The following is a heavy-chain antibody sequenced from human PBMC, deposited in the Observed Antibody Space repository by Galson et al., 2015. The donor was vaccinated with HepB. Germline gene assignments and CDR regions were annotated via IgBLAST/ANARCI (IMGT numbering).Heavy chain of an antibody. Sequence: SLRLSCATSGFTFGDSAINWVRQAPGKGLEWVGFIRKKASGGTTEYAASVKGRFTISRDDSKSIPYLQMNSLKTEDTAVYYCTRWVGWYYDYWGQGTLVTVSS. D-gene: IGHD2-15*01. V-gene: IGHV3-49*04. CDR2: IRKKASGGTT. CDR1: GFTFGDSA. J-gene: IGHJ4*02. CDR3: TRWVGWYYDY.